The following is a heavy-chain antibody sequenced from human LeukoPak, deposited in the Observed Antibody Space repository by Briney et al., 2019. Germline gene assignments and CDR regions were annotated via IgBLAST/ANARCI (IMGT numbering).Heavy chain of an antibody. CDR1: GYTFTGYY. Sequence: ASVKVSCKASGYTFTGYYMHWVRQAPGQGLEWMGWINPNSGGTNYAQKFQGRVTMTRDTSISTAYMELSRLRSDDTAVYYCATLGVVSTLRPCGMDVWGQGTTVTVSS. CDR3: ATLGVVSTLRPCGMDV. D-gene: IGHD3-3*01. CDR2: INPNSGGT. J-gene: IGHJ6*02. V-gene: IGHV1-2*02.